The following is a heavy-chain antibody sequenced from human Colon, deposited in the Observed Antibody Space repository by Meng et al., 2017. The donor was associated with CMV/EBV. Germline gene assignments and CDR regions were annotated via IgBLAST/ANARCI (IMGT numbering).Heavy chain of an antibody. V-gene: IGHV1-2*02. CDR3: ARDHDDYDLLTGYYGHQLYEMDV. J-gene: IGHJ6*02. CDR1: GYTFTGYY. D-gene: IGHD3-9*01. Sequence: ASVKVSCKASGYTFTGYYIHWLRQAPGQGLEWMGWTNPKSGATNYAQKFLGRVTRTRDTSTTTADMELSGLRTDDSDMYYCARDHDDYDLLTGYYGHQLYEMDVWGQGTTVTVSS. CDR2: TNPKSGAT.